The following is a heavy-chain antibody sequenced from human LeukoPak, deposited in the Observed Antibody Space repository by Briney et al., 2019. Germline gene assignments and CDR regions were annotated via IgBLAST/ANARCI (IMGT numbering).Heavy chain of an antibody. Sequence: GGSLRLSCAASGFTIINKYMTWLRQAPGKGLEWVSVIYSDGSTFYADSVTGRFTVSRDKSKNTLYLQMNSLRAEDTAVYYCAKGRPRGSRTSCYDYWGQGTLVTVSS. CDR1: GFTIINKY. D-gene: IGHD2-2*01. CDR2: IYSDGST. V-gene: IGHV3-53*01. J-gene: IGHJ4*02. CDR3: AKGRPRGSRTSCYDY.